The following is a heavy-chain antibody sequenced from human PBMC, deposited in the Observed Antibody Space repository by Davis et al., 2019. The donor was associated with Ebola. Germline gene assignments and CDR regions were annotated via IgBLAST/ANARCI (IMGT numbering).Heavy chain of an antibody. J-gene: IGHJ4*02. V-gene: IGHV1-2*06. CDR1: GYTFTAYN. Sequence: ASVKVSCKASGYTFTAYNLHWVRQVPGHGLEWMGRIISNSGGTNYAQKFQGRVTMTRDTSISTAYMELSSLRSDDTAVYYCARGHNFGFEFWGQGALVTVSS. CDR2: IISNSGGT. CDR3: ARGHNFGFEF. D-gene: IGHD1-1*01.